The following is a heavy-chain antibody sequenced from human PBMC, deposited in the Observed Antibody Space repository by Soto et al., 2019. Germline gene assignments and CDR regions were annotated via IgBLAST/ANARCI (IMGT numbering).Heavy chain of an antibody. V-gene: IGHV3-23*01. Sequence: GSLRLSCPASGFTFSSYTMDWVRQAAGKGLEWVSSISSGDGSTFYADCVKGRFTISRDNSKSTLYLQMDSLRVEDTAVYYCAKRGEVYYYGMDVWGQGTTVTVSS. D-gene: IGHD3-16*01. CDR1: GFTFSSYT. J-gene: IGHJ6*02. CDR3: AKRGEVYYYGMDV. CDR2: ISSGDGST.